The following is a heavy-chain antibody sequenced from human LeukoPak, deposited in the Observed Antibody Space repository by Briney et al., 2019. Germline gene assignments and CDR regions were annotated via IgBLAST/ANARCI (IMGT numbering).Heavy chain of an antibody. CDR2: INPNSGGT. CDR3: ARGVPGGYYDSSGYYWGYYFDY. J-gene: IGHJ4*02. Sequence: EASVKVSCKASGYTFTGYYMHWVRQAPGQGLEWMGWINPNSGGTNYAQKFQGRVTMTRDTSISTAYMELSRLRSDDTAVYYCARGVPGGYYDSSGYYWGYYFDYWGQGTLVTVSS. D-gene: IGHD3-22*01. V-gene: IGHV1-2*02. CDR1: GYTFTGYY.